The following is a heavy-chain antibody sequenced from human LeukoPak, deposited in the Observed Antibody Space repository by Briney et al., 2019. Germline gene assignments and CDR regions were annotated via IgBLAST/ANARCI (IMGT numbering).Heavy chain of an antibody. V-gene: IGHV3-21*01. CDR3: AIDRYSSGWYTFDY. CDR2: ISSSSSYI. CDR1: GFTFSNFG. D-gene: IGHD6-19*01. J-gene: IGHJ4*02. Sequence: PGGSLRLSCAASGFTFSNFGINWVRQAPGKGLEWVSSISSSSSYISYADSVKGRSTISRDNAKNSLDLQMNSLRAEDTAVYYCAIDRYSSGWYTFDYWGQGTLVTVSS.